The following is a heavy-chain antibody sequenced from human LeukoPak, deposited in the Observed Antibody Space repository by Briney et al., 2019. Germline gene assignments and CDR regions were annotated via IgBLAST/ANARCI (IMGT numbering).Heavy chain of an antibody. D-gene: IGHD5-12*01. J-gene: IGHJ4*02. V-gene: IGHV4-39*07. CDR3: ARDGGIVATDYFDY. CDR1: GGSISSDSYY. CDR2: IYYSGST. Sequence: SETLSLTCTVSGGSISSDSYYWAWIRQPPGKGLEWIASIYYSGSTYYNPSLKSRVTISVDTSKNQFSLKLSSVTAADTAVYYCARDGGIVATDYFDYWGQGTLVTVSS.